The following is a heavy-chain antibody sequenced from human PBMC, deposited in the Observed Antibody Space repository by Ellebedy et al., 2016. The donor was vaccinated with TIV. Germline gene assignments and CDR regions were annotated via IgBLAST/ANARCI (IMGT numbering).Heavy chain of an antibody. CDR2: IRSKANSYAT. CDR3: TRLPMVRGVSYYYYGMDV. D-gene: IGHD3-10*01. V-gene: IGHV3-73*01. J-gene: IGHJ6*02. CDR1: GFTFSGSA. Sequence: GESLKISCAASGFTFSGSAMHWVRQASGKGLEWVGRIRSKANSYATAYAASVKGRFTISRDDSKNTAYLQMNSLKTEDTAVYYCTRLPMVRGVSYYYYGMDVWGQGTTVTVSS.